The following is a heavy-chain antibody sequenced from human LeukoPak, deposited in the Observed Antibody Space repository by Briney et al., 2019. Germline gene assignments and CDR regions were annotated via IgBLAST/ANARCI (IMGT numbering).Heavy chain of an antibody. CDR2: IKSEVNGGTT. D-gene: IGHD3-16*02. V-gene: IGHV3-15*01. J-gene: IGHJ4*02. CDR1: GFIFSNLW. CDR3: TTDVPFTSGGAIAY. Sequence: GGSLRLSCAASRFASGFIFSNLWMTWVRQAPGKGLEWVGRIKSEVNGGTTDYAAPVRGRFTLSRDDSRNTLYLQMNSLKTEDTAVYYCTTDVPFTSGGAIAYWGQGTLVTVSS.